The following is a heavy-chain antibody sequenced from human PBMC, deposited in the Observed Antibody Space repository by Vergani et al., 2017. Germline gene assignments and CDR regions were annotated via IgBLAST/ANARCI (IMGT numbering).Heavy chain of an antibody. Sequence: QVHLVQSGAEVKKPGDSVRVSCKASGYTFSDYYMHWVRQAPGQGLEWMGWITPNSDDTHYAQNFQGRVTMTRDTSISTAYMQLSRLTSDDTAVYYCARVDMLNGYYFFDYWGQGTPVTVSS. V-gene: IGHV1-2*02. CDR1: GYTFSDYY. CDR3: ARVDMLNGYYFFDY. CDR2: ITPNSDDT. J-gene: IGHJ4*02. D-gene: IGHD3-9*01.